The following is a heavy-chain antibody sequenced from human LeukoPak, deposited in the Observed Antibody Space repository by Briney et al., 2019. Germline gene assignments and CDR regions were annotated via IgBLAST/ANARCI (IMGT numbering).Heavy chain of an antibody. V-gene: IGHV4-61*02. Sequence: SETLSLTCTVSGGSISSGSYYWSWIRQPAGKGLEWIGRIYTSGSTNYNPSLKSRVTISVDTSKNQFSLKLSSVTAADTAVYYCARVGPVYYYYMDVWGKGTTVTVSS. CDR3: ARVGPVYYYYMDV. CDR1: GGSISSGSYY. J-gene: IGHJ6*03. CDR2: IYTSGST. D-gene: IGHD3-16*01.